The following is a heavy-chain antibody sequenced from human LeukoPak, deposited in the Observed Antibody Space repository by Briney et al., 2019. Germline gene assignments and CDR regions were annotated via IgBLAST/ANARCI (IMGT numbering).Heavy chain of an antibody. CDR3: ARTSVGGSGWVPFDY. V-gene: IGHV4-39*01. CDR2: IHHTGNT. CDR1: GGSISSRSYY. D-gene: IGHD6-19*01. Sequence: SGTLSLTCSVSGGSISSRSYYWGWIRHPPGKGLEWIGTIHHTGNTYYNPSLKSRVTISVDTSKNQFSLNLSSVTAADTAVYFCARTSVGGSGWVPFDYWGQGTLVTVSS. J-gene: IGHJ4*02.